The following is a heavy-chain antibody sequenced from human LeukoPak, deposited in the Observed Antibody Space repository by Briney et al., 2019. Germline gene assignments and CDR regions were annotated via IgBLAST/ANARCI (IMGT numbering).Heavy chain of an antibody. CDR3: ARGRRFLEWSPTKFDY. V-gene: IGHV1-2*02. Sequence: ASVKVSCKASGYTFTGYYMHWVRQAPGQGLEWMGWINPNSGGTNYAQKFQGRVTMTRDTSISTAYMELSRLRSDDTAVYYCARGRRFLEWSPTKFDYWGQGTLVTVSS. CDR2: INPNSGGT. J-gene: IGHJ4*02. CDR1: GYTFTGYY. D-gene: IGHD3-3*01.